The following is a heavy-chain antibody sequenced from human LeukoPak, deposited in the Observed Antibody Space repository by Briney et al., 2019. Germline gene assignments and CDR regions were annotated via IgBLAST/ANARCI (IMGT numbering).Heavy chain of an antibody. CDR3: TTYVGATAY. CDR2: TKTKTEDGAT. Sequence: GGSLRLSCAASGFTFSNARMNWVRQAPGKGLEWVGRTKTKTEDGATDYSAPVKARFTISRDDSKTTLYLQMNGLKTEDTAIYYCTTYVGATAYWGQGTLVTVSS. V-gene: IGHV3-15*01. D-gene: IGHD1-26*01. CDR1: GFTFSNAR. J-gene: IGHJ4*02.